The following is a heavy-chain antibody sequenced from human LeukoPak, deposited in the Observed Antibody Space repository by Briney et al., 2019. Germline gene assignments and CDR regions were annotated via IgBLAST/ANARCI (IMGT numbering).Heavy chain of an antibody. CDR3: ARGVGYTYAWSD. D-gene: IGHD1-1*01. CDR1: GFTFTNYA. CDR2: IRRNPSGGTP. Sequence: GGSLRLPCVTSGFTFTNYAISWFRQAPGKGLEWVGFIRRNPSGGTPDYAASVKGRFTISRDNSKTIVYLQMNSLDSEDTAMYYCARGVGYTYAWSDWGQGTLVTVSS. J-gene: IGHJ4*02. V-gene: IGHV3-49*03.